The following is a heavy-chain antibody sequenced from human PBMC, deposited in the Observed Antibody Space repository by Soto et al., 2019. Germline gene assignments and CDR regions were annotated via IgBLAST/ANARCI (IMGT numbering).Heavy chain of an antibody. CDR1: GISLSTSGVG. J-gene: IGHJ4*02. Sequence: QITLKESGPTLVKPTQTLTLTCTFSGISLSTSGVGLAWIRQPPGKALEWLALIYWDDDKRYSPSLKSRLTITKDTSKNQVFLIMTNMDPGDTGTYYCEQRRDYGRFDYWGQGALVTVSS. D-gene: IGHD4-17*01. CDR3: EQRRDYGRFDY. V-gene: IGHV2-5*02. CDR2: IYWDDDK.